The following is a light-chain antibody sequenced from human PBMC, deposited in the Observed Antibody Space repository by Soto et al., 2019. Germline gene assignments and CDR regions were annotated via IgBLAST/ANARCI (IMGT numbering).Light chain of an antibody. V-gene: IGLV2-14*01. CDR1: SSDVGAYNY. CDR2: DVS. Sequence: QSALTQPASVSGSPGQSITISCTGTSSDVGAYNYVSWYQQHPGKAPKLMIHDVSNRPSGVSNRFSGSKSGNTASLTISGLQAEDEADYYCSSYTSSNTLVFGGGTKLTVL. J-gene: IGLJ3*02. CDR3: SSYTSSNTLV.